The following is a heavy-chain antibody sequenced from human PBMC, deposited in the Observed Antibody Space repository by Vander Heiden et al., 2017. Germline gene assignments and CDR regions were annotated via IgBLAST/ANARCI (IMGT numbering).Heavy chain of an antibody. CDR2: ISYSDGST. CDR1: GFTFSRHA. D-gene: IGHD2-15*01. J-gene: IGHJ4*02. V-gene: IGHV3-23*01. CDR3: ERRRDCSSGSCYSDH. Sequence: EAQLLESGGGLVQPGGSLRLSRAASGFTFSRHAMSWVRQAPGKGLEWVSFISYSDGSTYYADSVKGRFSISRDNSKNTLYLQMDSLRAEDKAVYYCERRRDCSSGSCYSDHWGQGTLVTVSS.